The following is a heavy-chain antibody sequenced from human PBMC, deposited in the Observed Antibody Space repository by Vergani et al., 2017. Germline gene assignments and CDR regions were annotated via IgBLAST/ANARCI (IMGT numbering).Heavy chain of an antibody. CDR2: VNHGGST. D-gene: IGHD3-16*02. V-gene: IGHV4-34*01. Sequence: QVQLQEWGAGLLKTSETLSLTCGVSGGSFSDHYWSWIRQAPGMGLEWIGEVNHGGSTNYNPSLKSRVSISVDTSKNHFSLQLTSETAADSALYSCASIAHAPTRRNPPPDYWGQGILVTVSS. CDR3: ASIAHAPTRRNPPPDY. CDR1: GGSFSDHY. J-gene: IGHJ4*02.